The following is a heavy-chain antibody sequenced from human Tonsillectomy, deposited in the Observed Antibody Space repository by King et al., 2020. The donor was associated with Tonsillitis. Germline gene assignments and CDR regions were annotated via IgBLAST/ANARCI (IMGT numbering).Heavy chain of an antibody. J-gene: IGHJ3*02. Sequence: VQLVESGGNLAQPGGSLRLSCAASGFMFSSYVMTWVRQAPGKGLEWVSGISDTGTTTYYADSVKGRFTISRDNSKNTLYLQMNSLRAEDTAVYYCARGASYYYGSSGRGGGKDAFDIWGQGTVVTVSS. D-gene: IGHD3-22*01. CDR1: GFMFSSYV. CDR2: ISDTGTTT. V-gene: IGHV3-23*04. CDR3: ARGASYYYGSSGRGGGKDAFDI.